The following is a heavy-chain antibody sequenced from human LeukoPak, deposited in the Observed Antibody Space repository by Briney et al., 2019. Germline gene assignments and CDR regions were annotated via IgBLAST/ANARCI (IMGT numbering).Heavy chain of an antibody. CDR1: GGSISSYY. D-gene: IGHD2-2*01. V-gene: IGHV4-59*01. Sequence: SETLSLTCTVSGGSISSYYWSWIRQPPGKGLEWIGYIYYSGSTNYNPPLKSRVTISVDTSKNQFSLKLSSVTAADTAVYYCARFVVVPDAILGYWFDPWGQGTLVTVSS. CDR3: ARFVVVPDAILGYWFDP. J-gene: IGHJ5*02. CDR2: IYYSGST.